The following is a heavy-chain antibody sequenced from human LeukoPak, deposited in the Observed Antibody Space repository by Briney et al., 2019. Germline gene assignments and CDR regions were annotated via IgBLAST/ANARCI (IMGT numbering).Heavy chain of an antibody. CDR2: ISGSGGST. CDR1: GFTVSSNY. CDR3: APGSWFDP. V-gene: IGHV3-23*01. J-gene: IGHJ5*02. Sequence: GGSLRLSCAASGFTVSSNYMSWVRQAPGKGLEWVSAISGSGGSTYYADSVKGRFTISRDNSKNTLYLQMNSLRAEDTAVYYCAPGSWFDPWGQGTLVTVSS.